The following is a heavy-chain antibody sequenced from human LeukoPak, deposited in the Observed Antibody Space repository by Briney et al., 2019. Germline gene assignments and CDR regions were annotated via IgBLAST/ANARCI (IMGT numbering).Heavy chain of an antibody. CDR2: INPHSGKT. V-gene: IGHV1-8*01. CDR1: GYPFSNYD. Sequence: ASVKVSCKTSGYPFSNYDINWVRQATGQGLEWMGWINPHSGKTGYAQKFQGRVTMTTDTSASTAYMELSSLRSEDTGVYYCARLSSHYGDYKVDPWGQGTLVTVSS. CDR3: ARLSSHYGDYKVDP. D-gene: IGHD4-17*01. J-gene: IGHJ5*02.